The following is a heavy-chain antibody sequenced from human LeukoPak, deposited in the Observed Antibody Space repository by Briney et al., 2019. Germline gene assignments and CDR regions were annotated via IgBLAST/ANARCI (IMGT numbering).Heavy chain of an antibody. J-gene: IGHJ4*02. V-gene: IGHV1-69*13. D-gene: IGHD4/OR15-4a*01. CDR3: ARDANLDFDY. CDR1: GYTFTSYG. CDR2: IIPIFGTA. Sequence: ASVKVSCKASGYTFTSYGISWVRQAPGQGLEWMGGIIPIFGTANYAQKFQGRVTITADESTSTAYMELSSLRSEDTAVYYCARDANLDFDYWGQGTLVTVSS.